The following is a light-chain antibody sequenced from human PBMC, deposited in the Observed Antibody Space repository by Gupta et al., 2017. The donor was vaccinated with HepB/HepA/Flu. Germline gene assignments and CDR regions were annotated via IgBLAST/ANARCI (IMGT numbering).Light chain of an antibody. J-gene: IGKJ2*04. CDR1: QSIRSY. V-gene: IGKV1-39*01. CDR2: AAA. CDR3: QQNDSNPMCI. Sequence: DSQMTQTPSSVSASVGDRVTNTCRASQSIRSYLNWYQQKPGNAPKLLIYAAASWQRGVASRFSGSGGGKDVSLTISRRQQEDFASYYCQQNDSNPMCIFGQGTKMEIK.